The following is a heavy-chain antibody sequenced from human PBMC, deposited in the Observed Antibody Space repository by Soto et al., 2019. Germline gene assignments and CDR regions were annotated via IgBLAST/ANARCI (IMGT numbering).Heavy chain of an antibody. V-gene: IGHV1-69*13. J-gene: IGHJ6*02. CDR3: ARVWGIAAAGMGTYYYYGMDV. D-gene: IGHD6-13*01. CDR1: GGTFSSYA. CDR2: IIPIFGTA. Sequence: SVKVSCKASGGTFSSYAISWVRQAPGQGLEWMGGIIPIFGTANYAQKFQGRVTITADESTSTAYMELSSLRSEDTAVYYCARVWGIAAAGMGTYYYYGMDVWGQGTTVTVSS.